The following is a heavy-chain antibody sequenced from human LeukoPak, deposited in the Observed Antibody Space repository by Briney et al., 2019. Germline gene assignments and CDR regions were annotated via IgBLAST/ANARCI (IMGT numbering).Heavy chain of an antibody. J-gene: IGHJ4*02. D-gene: IGHD5-18*01. Sequence: GGSLRLSCAASDSMSRRFKMNWVRQAPGKGLEWVSYICDDSSTIHYADSVKRRFTISRDNAENSLNLQMNSLRAEDTAVYYCARGGYNYGSVFDYWGQGTLVTVSS. CDR2: ICDDSSTI. CDR3: ARGGYNYGSVFDY. V-gene: IGHV3-48*01. CDR1: DSMSRRFK.